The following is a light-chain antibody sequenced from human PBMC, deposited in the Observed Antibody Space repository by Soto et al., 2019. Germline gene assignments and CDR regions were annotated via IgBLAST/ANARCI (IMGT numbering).Light chain of an antibody. Sequence: DVDMTQTPLSLPVTPGEPSSISFSSSLILLDRDDGNMYLDWFQQIPGQAPRLLIYGASMRATGIPDRFSGSGSGTDFTLTISRLEPEDFAVYYCQQYGSSPATFGQGTKVDI. CDR3: QQYGSSPAT. J-gene: IGKJ1*01. CDR1: LILLDRDDGNMY. CDR2: GAS. V-gene: IGKV2-40*01.